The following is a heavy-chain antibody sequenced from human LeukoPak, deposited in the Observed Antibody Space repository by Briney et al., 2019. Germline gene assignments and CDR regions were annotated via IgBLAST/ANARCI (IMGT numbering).Heavy chain of an antibody. J-gene: IGHJ4*02. CDR2: ISWNSGSI. CDR3: AKDKGSSGTHFDY. CDR1: GFSFSDSE. Sequence: PGGPLRLSCAASGFSFSDSEMNWVRQAPGKGLEWVSGISWNSGSIGYSDSVKGRFTISRDNAKNSLYLQMNSLRAEDTALYYCAKDKGSSGTHFDYWGQGTLVTVSS. D-gene: IGHD3-22*01. V-gene: IGHV3-9*01.